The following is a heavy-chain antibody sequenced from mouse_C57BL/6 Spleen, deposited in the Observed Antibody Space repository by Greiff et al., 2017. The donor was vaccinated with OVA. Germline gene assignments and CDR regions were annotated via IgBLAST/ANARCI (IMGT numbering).Heavy chain of an antibody. Sequence: EVKLVESGEGLVKPGGSLKLSCAASGFTFSSYAMSWVRQTPEKRLEWVAYLSSGGDYIYYADTVKGRFTISRDNARNTLYLQMSSLKSEDTAMYYCTRENYDYENYYAMDYWGQGTSVTVSS. V-gene: IGHV5-9-1*02. CDR1: GFTFSSYA. CDR3: TRENYDYENYYAMDY. CDR2: LSSGGDYI. J-gene: IGHJ4*01. D-gene: IGHD2-4*01.